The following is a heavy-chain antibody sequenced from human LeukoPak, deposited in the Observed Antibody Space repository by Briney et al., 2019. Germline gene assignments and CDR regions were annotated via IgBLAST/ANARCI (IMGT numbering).Heavy chain of an antibody. J-gene: IGHJ6*03. V-gene: IGHV1-69*05. CDR1: GDTFSSYA. CDR3: AMASIAARRYYYYYMDV. Sequence: SVKVSCKASGDTFSSYAISWVRQAPGQGLEWMGGIIPIFGTANYAQKFQGRVTITTDESTSTAYMELSSLRSGDTAVYYCAMASIAARRYYYYYMDVWGKGTTVTVSS. CDR2: IIPIFGTA. D-gene: IGHD6-6*01.